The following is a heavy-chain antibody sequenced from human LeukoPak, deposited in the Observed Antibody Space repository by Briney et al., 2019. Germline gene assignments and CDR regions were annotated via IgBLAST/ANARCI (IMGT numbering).Heavy chain of an antibody. CDR1: GFTSSSYG. Sequence: GGSLRLSRAASGFTSSSYGMHWVRQAPGKGLEWVAVISYDGSNKYYADSVKGRFTISRDNSKNTLYLQMNSLRAEDTAVYYCAKAEDIDYWGQGTLVTVSS. CDR2: ISYDGSNK. CDR3: AKAEDIDY. V-gene: IGHV3-30*18. J-gene: IGHJ4*02. D-gene: IGHD2-15*01.